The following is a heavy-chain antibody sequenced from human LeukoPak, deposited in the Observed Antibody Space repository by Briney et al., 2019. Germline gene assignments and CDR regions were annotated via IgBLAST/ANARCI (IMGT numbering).Heavy chain of an antibody. CDR2: IKQDGSEK. V-gene: IGHV3-7*01. CDR1: GFTFSTYW. J-gene: IGHJ4*02. D-gene: IGHD1-14*01. CDR3: ARNQRRLDY. Sequence: PGGSLRLSCAASGFTFSTYWMSWVRQAPGKGLELVANIKQDGSEKYYVDSVKGRLTISRDNHAKNSLYLQLNSLRADDTAVYYCARNQRRLDYWGQGALVTVSS.